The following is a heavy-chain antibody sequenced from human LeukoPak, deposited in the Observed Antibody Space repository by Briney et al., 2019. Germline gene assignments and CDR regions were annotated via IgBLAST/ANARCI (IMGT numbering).Heavy chain of an antibody. J-gene: IGHJ4*02. CDR2: INCNTGRT. CDR1: GYTFTDFF. CDR3: ARDLLSVAATPDY. Sequence: ASVKVSCRASGYTFTDFFIHWVRQAPGQELEWMGSINCNTGRTTYAQKFQGRVTMTRDTSIRAAYMELSWLISDDTAVYYCARDLLSVAATPDYWGQGTLVTVSS. D-gene: IGHD2-2*01. V-gene: IGHV1-2*02.